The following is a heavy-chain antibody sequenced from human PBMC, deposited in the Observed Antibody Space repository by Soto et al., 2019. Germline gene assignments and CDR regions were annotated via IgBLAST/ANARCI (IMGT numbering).Heavy chain of an antibody. J-gene: IGHJ5*02. CDR3: AREGSTVDCFET. CDR2: INPNSGST. CDR1: GNTLTDCS. D-gene: IGHD2-15*01. V-gene: IGHV1-2*02. Sequence: QVQLVQSGAEVKKPGASVKVSCKASGNTLTDCSIHWVRQAPGQGLEWMGWINPNSGSTMYAQKFQGRVTMTRDTSISTAYMELSGLRSDDTAVFYCAREGSTVDCFETWGKGTPVTVSA.